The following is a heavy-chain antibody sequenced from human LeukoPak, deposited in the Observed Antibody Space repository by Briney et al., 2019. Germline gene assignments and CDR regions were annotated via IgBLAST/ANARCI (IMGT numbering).Heavy chain of an antibody. CDR1: GFTFSSYE. CDR3: ARGHYYDSSGYCDY. CDR2: ISNSGSTI. V-gene: IGHV3-48*03. Sequence: GGSLRLSCAASGFTFSSYEMNWVRQAPGKGLEWVSYISNSGSTIYYADSVKGRFTISRDNAKNSLYLQMNSLRAEDTAVYYCARGHYYDSSGYCDYWGQGTLVTVSS. D-gene: IGHD3-22*01. J-gene: IGHJ4*02.